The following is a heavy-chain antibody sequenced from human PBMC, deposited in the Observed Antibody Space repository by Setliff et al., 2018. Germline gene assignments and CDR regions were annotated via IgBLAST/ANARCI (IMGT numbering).Heavy chain of an antibody. J-gene: IGHJ5*02. CDR2: IYHSGST. D-gene: IGHD3-22*01. CDR3: ARTNCYDSSTYFNWFDP. V-gene: IGHV4-38-2*01. Sequence: PSETLSLTCAVSGYSISSGYYWGWIRQPPGKGLEWIGSIYHSGSTYYNPSLKSRVTMSVDTSKNQFSLKLSSVTAADTAVYYCARTNCYDSSTYFNWFDPWGQGTLVTVSS. CDR1: GYSISSGYY.